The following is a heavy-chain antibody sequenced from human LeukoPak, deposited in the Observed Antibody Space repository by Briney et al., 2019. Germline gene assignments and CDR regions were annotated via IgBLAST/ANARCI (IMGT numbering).Heavy chain of an antibody. D-gene: IGHD5-24*01. Sequence: PSETLSLTCAVCGGSFSRYYWSWVRQSPGKGLEWIAEIYHRGNTNYNPSVKSRLTISLDTSKNQFSLKVRSLSAADTAVYYCARGATISETGYFDFWGQGTPVTVSS. J-gene: IGHJ4*03. CDR2: IYHRGNT. CDR1: GGSFSRYY. CDR3: ARGATISETGYFDF. V-gene: IGHV4-34*01.